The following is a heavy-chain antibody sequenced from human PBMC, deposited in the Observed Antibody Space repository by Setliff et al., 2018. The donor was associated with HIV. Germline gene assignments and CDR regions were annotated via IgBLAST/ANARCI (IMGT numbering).Heavy chain of an antibody. J-gene: IGHJ4*02. CDR3: ARDGLLVAGIRFDY. Sequence: SETLSLTCTVSGGSISSGGYYWSWIRQHPGKGLEWIGYIYYSGSTYYNPSLKSRLTMSVDPSKNQFSLRSEDTAVYYCARDGLLVAGIRFDYWGQGTLVTVSS. V-gene: IGHV4-31*03. CDR1: GGSISSGGYY. CDR2: IYYSGST. D-gene: IGHD6-19*01.